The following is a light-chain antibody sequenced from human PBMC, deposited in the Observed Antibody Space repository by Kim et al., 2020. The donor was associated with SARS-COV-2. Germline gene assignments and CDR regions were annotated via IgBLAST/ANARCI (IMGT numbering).Light chain of an antibody. CDR3: AAWDGSLSALV. Sequence: GQRVLIYSSGIHSNCGSSVVYWNQQFPGTAPKLLIYRSNQRPSGVPDRFAGSKSGTSASLAISGLRSEDEADYYCAAWDGSLSALVFGGGTQLTVL. CDR2: RSN. CDR1: HSNCGSSV. V-gene: IGLV1-47*01. J-gene: IGLJ3*02.